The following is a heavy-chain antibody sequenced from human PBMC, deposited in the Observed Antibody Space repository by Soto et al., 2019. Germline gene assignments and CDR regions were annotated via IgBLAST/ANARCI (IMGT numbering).Heavy chain of an antibody. J-gene: IGHJ6*02. V-gene: IGHV1-24*01. Sequence: ASVKVSCKVSGYTLTELSIHWVRQAPGKGLEWMGGFDPEVGETIYAQKFQGRVTMTEDTSTDTVYMELSSLRSGDTAVYYCATLSTGGPNYYYYYGMDVWGQGTTVTVSS. CDR1: GYTLTELS. D-gene: IGHD3-9*01. CDR3: ATLSTGGPNYYYYYGMDV. CDR2: FDPEVGET.